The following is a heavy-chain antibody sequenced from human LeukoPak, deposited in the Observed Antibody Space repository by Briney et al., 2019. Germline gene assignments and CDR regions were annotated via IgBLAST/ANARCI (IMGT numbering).Heavy chain of an antibody. CDR3: AKGGNGGIDY. D-gene: IGHD4-23*01. CDR2: IYSGGST. Sequence: GGSLRLSCAASEFSVGSNYMTWVRQAPGKGLEWVSLIYSGGSTYYADSVKGRFTISRDNSKNTLYLQMNSLRAEDTAVYYCAKGGNGGIDYWGQGTLVTVSS. J-gene: IGHJ4*02. V-gene: IGHV3-66*01. CDR1: EFSVGSNY.